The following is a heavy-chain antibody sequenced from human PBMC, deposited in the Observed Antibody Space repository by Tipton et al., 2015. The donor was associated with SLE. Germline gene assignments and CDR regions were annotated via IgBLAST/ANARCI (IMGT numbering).Heavy chain of an antibody. CDR2: VYHSGST. Sequence: TLSLTCAVSGYSISSGYYWGWIRQHPGKVVAWIGSVYHSGSTYYNPSHKSRVTISVDTSNNQLSLKLSSVTAADTAVYYCARIPIAYTSAFDIWGQGTIVTVSS. V-gene: IGHV4-38-2*01. D-gene: IGHD6-13*01. J-gene: IGHJ3*02. CDR3: ARIPIAYTSAFDI. CDR1: GYSISSGYY.